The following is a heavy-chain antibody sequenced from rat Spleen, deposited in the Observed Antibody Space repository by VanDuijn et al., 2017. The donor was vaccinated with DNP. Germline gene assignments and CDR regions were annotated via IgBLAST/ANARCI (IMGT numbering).Heavy chain of an antibody. V-gene: IGHV5S13*01. CDR1: GFTFSNYD. CDR3: AKGGGWEDY. D-gene: IGHD5-1*01. J-gene: IGHJ2*01. CDR2: INTDGGST. Sequence: EVQLVESGGGLVQPGRSLKLSCAASGFTFSNYDMAWVRQAPTKGLEWVASINTDGGSTYYPDSVKGRFTISRDNAENTVYLQMNSLRSEDTATYYCAKGGGWEDYWGQGVMVTVSS.